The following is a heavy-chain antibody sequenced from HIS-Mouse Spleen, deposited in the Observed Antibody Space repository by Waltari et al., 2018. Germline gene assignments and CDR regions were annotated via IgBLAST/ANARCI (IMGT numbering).Heavy chain of an antibody. CDR1: GGSISSSSYY. Sequence: QLQLQESGPGLVKPSETLSLTCTVSGGSISSSSYYWGWIRQPPGKGLEWIGSIYFSGSTYYTPSLKSRVTISVDTSKNQFSLKLSSVTAADTAVYYCARRRGWFDYWGQGTLVTVSS. J-gene: IGHJ4*02. D-gene: IGHD6-19*01. V-gene: IGHV4-39*01. CDR2: IYFSGST. CDR3: ARRRGWFDY.